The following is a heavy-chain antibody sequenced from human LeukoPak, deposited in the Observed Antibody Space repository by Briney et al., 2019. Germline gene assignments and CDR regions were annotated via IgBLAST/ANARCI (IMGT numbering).Heavy chain of an antibody. D-gene: IGHD3-22*01. J-gene: IGHJ4*02. CDR2: IIPIFGTA. Sequence: VKVSCKASGGTFSSYAISWVRRAPGQGLEWMGGIIPIFGTANYAQTFQGRVTITADESTSTAYMELSSLRSEDTAVYYCARDERYDSSGYPFDYWGQGTLVTVSS. V-gene: IGHV1-69*13. CDR1: GGTFSSYA. CDR3: ARDERYDSSGYPFDY.